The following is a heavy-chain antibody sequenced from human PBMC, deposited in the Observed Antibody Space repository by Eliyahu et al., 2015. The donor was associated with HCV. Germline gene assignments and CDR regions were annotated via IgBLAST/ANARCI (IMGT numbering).Heavy chain of an antibody. CDR2: SYYRGNA. V-gene: IGHV4-31*03. CDR1: GGSLSSGGYY. Sequence: QVQLQESGPGLVKPSQTLSLTCXVSGGSLSSGGYYWSWVRQHPGKALEWIGCSYYRGNAYYNPSLKSRLTISVDTSKNQFSLKMTSVTAADTALYYCARTPGFLGGINWFDTWGQGTLVTVSP. J-gene: IGHJ5*02. CDR3: ARTPGFLGGINWFDT.